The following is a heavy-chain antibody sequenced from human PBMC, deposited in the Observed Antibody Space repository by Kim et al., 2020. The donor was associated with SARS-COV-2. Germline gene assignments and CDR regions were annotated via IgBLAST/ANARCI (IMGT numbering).Heavy chain of an antibody. J-gene: IGHJ5*02. CDR2: IIPIFGTA. Sequence: SVKVSCKASGGTFSSYAISWVRQAPGQGLEWMGGIIPIFGTANYAQKFQGRATITADESTSTAYMELSSLRSEDTAVYYCARDMDILTGYPTDNWFDPWGQGTLVTVSS. V-gene: IGHV1-69*13. CDR1: GGTFSSYA. D-gene: IGHD3-9*01. CDR3: ARDMDILTGYPTDNWFDP.